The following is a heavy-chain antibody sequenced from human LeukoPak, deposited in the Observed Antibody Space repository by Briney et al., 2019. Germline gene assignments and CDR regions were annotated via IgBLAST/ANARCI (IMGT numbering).Heavy chain of an antibody. J-gene: IGHJ4*02. Sequence: GRSLRLSCAASGFTFSNYFMHWVRQTPGEGLVWVAVISTDGRDKHYADSVKGRFTISRDNSKSTLYLQMNSLRAEDTAVYYCARDSAAAAVYYFDYWGQGTLVTVSS. CDR2: ISTDGRDK. V-gene: IGHV3-30*04. D-gene: IGHD6-13*01. CDR3: ARDSAAAAVYYFDY. CDR1: GFTFSNYF.